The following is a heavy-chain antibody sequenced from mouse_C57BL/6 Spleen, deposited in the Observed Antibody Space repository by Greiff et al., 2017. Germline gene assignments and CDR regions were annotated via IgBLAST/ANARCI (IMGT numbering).Heavy chain of an antibody. V-gene: IGHV1-9*01. D-gene: IGHD2-9*01. CDR1: GYTFTGYW. Sequence: QFQLQQSGAELMKPGASVKLSCKATGYTFTGYWIEWVKPRPGPCLEWIGELLPGSGSPNYNETFKGKATFTADTSSNTAYMHLSSLTTEDSAIYYCARSAYYGYDDYWGQGTTLTVSS. CDR3: ARSAYYGYDDY. CDR2: LLPGSGSP. J-gene: IGHJ2*01.